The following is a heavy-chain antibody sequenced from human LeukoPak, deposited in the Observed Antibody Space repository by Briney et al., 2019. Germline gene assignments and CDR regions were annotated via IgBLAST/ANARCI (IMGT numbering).Heavy chain of an antibody. J-gene: IGHJ4*02. V-gene: IGHV3-23*01. Sequence: GGSLRLSCAASGFTFSSYAMNWTRQAPGKGLEWVSAISGSGASTYYADSVKGRFTISRDNSKNTLYLQMNSLRAEDTAIYYCAKAALRYQLLSSLDYWGQGTLVTVSS. D-gene: IGHD2-2*01. CDR2: ISGSGAST. CDR3: AKAALRYQLLSSLDY. CDR1: GFTFSSYA.